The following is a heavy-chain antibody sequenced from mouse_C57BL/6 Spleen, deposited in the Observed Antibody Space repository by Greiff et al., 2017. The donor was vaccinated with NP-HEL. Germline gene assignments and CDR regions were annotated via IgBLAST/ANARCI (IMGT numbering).Heavy chain of an antibody. J-gene: IGHJ2*01. CDR3: TKGWGNY. V-gene: IGHV1-15*01. CDR2: IDPETGGT. CDR1: GYTFTDYE. D-gene: IGHD3-2*02. Sequence: QVQLQQQSGAELVRPGASVTLSCKASGYTFTDYEMHWVKQTPVHGLEWIGAIDPETGGTAYNQKFKGKAILTADKSSSTAYMELRSLTSEDSAVYYCTKGWGNYWGQGTTLTVSS.